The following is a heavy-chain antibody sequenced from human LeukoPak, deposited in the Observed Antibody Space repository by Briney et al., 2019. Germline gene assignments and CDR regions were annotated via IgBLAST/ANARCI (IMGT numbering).Heavy chain of an antibody. CDR3: ASESPAAIPPRSDY. J-gene: IGHJ4*02. Sequence: ASAKVSCKASGGTFSSYAISWVRQAPGQGLEWMVGIIPIFGTANYPQKLQGRVTITADESTSTAYMELSSLRSEDTAVYYCASESPAAIPPRSDYWGQGTLVTVSS. CDR1: GGTFSSYA. CDR2: IIPIFGTA. D-gene: IGHD2-2*02. V-gene: IGHV1-69*01.